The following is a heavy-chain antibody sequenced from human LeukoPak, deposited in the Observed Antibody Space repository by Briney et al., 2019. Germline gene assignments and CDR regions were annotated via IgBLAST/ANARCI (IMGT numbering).Heavy chain of an antibody. D-gene: IGHD2-15*01. V-gene: IGHV4-39*07. CDR3: ARDSVYCSGGSCYSDYFDY. Sequence: SETLSLTCTVSGGSISTSNYYWGWIRQPPGKGLEWIGSIYYSGSTYYNPSLKSRVTISVDTSKNQFSLKLSSVTAADTAVYYCARDSVYCSGGSCYSDYFDYWGQGTLVTVSS. CDR1: GGSISTSNYY. CDR2: IYYSGST. J-gene: IGHJ4*02.